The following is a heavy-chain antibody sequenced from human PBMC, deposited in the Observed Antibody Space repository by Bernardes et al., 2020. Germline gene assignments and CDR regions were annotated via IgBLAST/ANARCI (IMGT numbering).Heavy chain of an antibody. V-gene: IGHV4-34*01. CDR2: INHSGST. D-gene: IGHD3-10*01. CDR1: GGSFSGYY. J-gene: IGHJ5*02. Sequence: SEPLSLTCAVYGGSFSGYYWSWIRQPPGKGLEWIGEINHSGSTNYNPSLKSRVTISVDTSKNQFSLKLSSVTAADTAVYYCARATMVRGVTGWFDPWGQGTLVTVSS. CDR3: ARATMVRGVTGWFDP.